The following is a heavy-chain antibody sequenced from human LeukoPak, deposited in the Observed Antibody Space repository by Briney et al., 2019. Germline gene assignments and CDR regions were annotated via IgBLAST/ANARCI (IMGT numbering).Heavy chain of an antibody. CDR1: GYTFTTSY. V-gene: IGHV1-46*01. CDR3: ARDQRSLDD. Sequence: ASVKVSCKASGYTFTTSYIHRVRQAPGQGLEWMGIINPSGDSTRYAQKFQGRVTMTRDTSTSTVYMELSSLKSEDTAVYYCARDQRSLDDWGQGTLVTVSS. J-gene: IGHJ4*02. CDR2: INPSGDST.